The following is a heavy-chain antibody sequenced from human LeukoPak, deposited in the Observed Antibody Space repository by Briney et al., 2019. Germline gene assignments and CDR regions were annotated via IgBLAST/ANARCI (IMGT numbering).Heavy chain of an antibody. J-gene: IGHJ5*02. D-gene: IGHD1-26*01. CDR3: ARDQSGEWELVSGWWFGP. Sequence: ASVKVSCKSSGYTFTSHYMHWVRQAPGQGLEWMGIINPSGGSTSYAQKFQGRVTMTRDMSTSTDYMELSSLRSEDTAVYYCARDQSGEWELVSGWWFGPWGQGTLVTVSS. CDR2: INPSGGST. CDR1: GYTFTSHY. V-gene: IGHV1-46*01.